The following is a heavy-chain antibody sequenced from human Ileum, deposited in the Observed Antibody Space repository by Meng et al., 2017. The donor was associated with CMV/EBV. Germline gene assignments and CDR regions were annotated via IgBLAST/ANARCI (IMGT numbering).Heavy chain of an antibody. CDR2: IAYDASKT. J-gene: IGHJ4*02. Sequence: GGSLRLSCAASGFTFSRFWMHWVRQAPGKGLVWVSRIAYDASKTFYADSVRGRFTTSRDNAGDIVYLQMNSLRAEDMGVYYCARGTVGTNYYFDYWGQGTLVTVSS. V-gene: IGHV3-74*01. D-gene: IGHD1-26*01. CDR3: ARGTVGTNYYFDY. CDR1: GFTFSRFW.